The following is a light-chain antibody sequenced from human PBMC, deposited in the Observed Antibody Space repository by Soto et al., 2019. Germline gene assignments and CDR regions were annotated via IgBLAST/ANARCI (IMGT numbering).Light chain of an antibody. CDR1: SSNIGSNT. Sequence: QTVVTQPPSASGTPGQRVTISCSGSSSNIGSNTVNWYQQLPGTAPKLLIYSNNQRPSGVPDRFSGSKSGTSASLAISGVQSEDEADYYCAAWDDSLNGPVFGGGTKVTVL. CDR3: AAWDDSLNGPV. V-gene: IGLV1-44*01. CDR2: SNN. J-gene: IGLJ2*01.